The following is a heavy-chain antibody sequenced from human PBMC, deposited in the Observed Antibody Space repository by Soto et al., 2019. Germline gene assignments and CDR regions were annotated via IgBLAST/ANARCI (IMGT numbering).Heavy chain of an antibody. CDR2: IWYDGSNK. J-gene: IGHJ4*02. D-gene: IGHD6-19*01. Sequence: PGGSLRLSCAASGFTFSSYGMHWVRQAPGKGLEWVAVIWYDGSNKYYADSVKGRFTISRDNSKNTLYLQMNSLRAEDTAVYYYARDLRIAVAGTGYWGQGNLVTVS. CDR3: ARDLRIAVAGTGY. CDR1: GFTFSSYG. V-gene: IGHV3-33*01.